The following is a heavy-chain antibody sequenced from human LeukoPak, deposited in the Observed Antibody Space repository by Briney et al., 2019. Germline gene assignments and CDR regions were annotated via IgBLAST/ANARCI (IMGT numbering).Heavy chain of an antibody. J-gene: IGHJ3*02. CDR2: IKEDGSEK. D-gene: IGHD3-16*01. CDR1: GFTFSDSW. CDR3: ARVMGLFGAADAFDI. V-gene: IGHV3-7*01. Sequence: GGSLRLSCAASGFTFSDSWMSWVRQAPGKGPEWVANIKEDGSEKYYVDSVKGRFTISRDNSKNTLYLQMNSLRAEDTAVYYCARVMGLFGAADAFDIWGQGTMVTVSS.